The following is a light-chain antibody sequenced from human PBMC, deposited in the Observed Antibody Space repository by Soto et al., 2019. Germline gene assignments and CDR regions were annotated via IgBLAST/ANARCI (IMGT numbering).Light chain of an antibody. Sequence: QSVLTQPPSASGTPGQRVTISCSGRSSNIGSNYVYWYQQLPGTAPKLLIYYNNQRPSGVPDRFSGSKSGTSASLAISGLRSEDEADYYCATWDDSLSGYVFGTGTKATVL. CDR3: ATWDDSLSGYV. J-gene: IGLJ1*01. CDR1: SSNIGSNY. CDR2: YNN. V-gene: IGLV1-47*02.